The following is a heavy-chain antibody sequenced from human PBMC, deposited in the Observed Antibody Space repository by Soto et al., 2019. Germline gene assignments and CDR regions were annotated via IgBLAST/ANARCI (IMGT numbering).Heavy chain of an antibody. Sequence: GESLKISCKGSGYSFTSYWIGWVRQMPGKGLEWMGIIYPGDSDTRYSPSFQGQVTISADKSISTAYLQWSSLKASDTAMYYCARRVRLVRGVIMSNWFDPWGQGTLVTVSS. J-gene: IGHJ5*02. CDR2: IYPGDSDT. D-gene: IGHD3-10*01. V-gene: IGHV5-51*01. CDR1: GYSFTSYW. CDR3: ARRVRLVRGVIMSNWFDP.